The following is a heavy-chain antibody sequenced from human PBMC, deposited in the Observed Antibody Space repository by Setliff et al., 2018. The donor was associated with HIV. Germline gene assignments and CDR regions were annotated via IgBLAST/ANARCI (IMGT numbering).Heavy chain of an antibody. CDR3: AKVPLFVVVPAALGGMDV. CDR2: ISHDGSIE. J-gene: IGHJ6*02. CDR1: GFIFDSYT. V-gene: IGHV3-30*04. D-gene: IGHD2-2*01. Sequence: GGSLRLSCAASGFIFDSYTLHWVRQTPGKGLEWVADISHDGSIEDYADSVRGRFTISRDNSKSAVYLQMNSLRAEDTAVYYCAKVPLFVVVPAALGGMDVWGQGTTVTVSS.